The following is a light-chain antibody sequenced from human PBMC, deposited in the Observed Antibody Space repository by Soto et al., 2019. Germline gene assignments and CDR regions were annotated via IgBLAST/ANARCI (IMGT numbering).Light chain of an antibody. J-gene: IGLJ1*01. CDR2: GDT. CDR3: QSYDSSLRGYV. Sequence: QAVVTQPPSVSGAPGQRVTISCTGSSSDIGAGYDVHWYQQLPGTAPKLLIYGDTNRPSGVPDRFSGSKSGTSASLAITGLQAEDEADYYCQSYDSSLRGYVFGTGTKLTV. V-gene: IGLV1-40*01. CDR1: SSDIGAGYD.